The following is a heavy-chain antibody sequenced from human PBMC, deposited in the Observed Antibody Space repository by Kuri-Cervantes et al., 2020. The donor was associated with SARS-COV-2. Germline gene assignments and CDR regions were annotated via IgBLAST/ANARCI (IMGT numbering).Heavy chain of an antibody. V-gene: IGHV3-21*04. J-gene: IGHJ4*02. Sequence: GESLKISCAASGFTFSSYSMNWVRQAPGKGLEWVSSISSSSYIYYADSVKGRFTISRDNAKNSLYLQMNSLRAEDTALYYCAKGLGCSGGSCYSALWGQGTLVTVSS. D-gene: IGHD2-15*01. CDR1: GFTFSSYS. CDR2: ISSSSYI. CDR3: AKGLGCSGGSCYSAL.